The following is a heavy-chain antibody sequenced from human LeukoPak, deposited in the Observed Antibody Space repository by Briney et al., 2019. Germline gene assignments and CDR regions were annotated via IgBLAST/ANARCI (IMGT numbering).Heavy chain of an antibody. CDR1: GYTFTGYY. CDR3: AADTSGYNLIHY. CDR2: INQNSGGT. Sequence: ASVKVSCKDAGYTFTGYYIEWVRQAPGQGVEWMGRINQNSGGTNYVQKFQGRVNKTRDKSISTAFMELTRLGSDDTAVYYCAADTSGYNLIHYWGQGTLVSVFS. D-gene: IGHD3-22*01. J-gene: IGHJ4*02. V-gene: IGHV1-2*06.